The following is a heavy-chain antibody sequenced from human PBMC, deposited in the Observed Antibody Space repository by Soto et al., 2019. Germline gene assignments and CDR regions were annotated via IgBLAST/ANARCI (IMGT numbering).Heavy chain of an antibody. V-gene: IGHV3-21*01. CDR3: ARDTAPTDGPGYYYYGMDV. Sequence: EVQLVESGGGLVKPGGSLRLSCAASGFTFSSYSMNWVRQAPGKGLEWVSSISSSSSYIYYADSVKGRFTISRDNAKNSLYLQMNSLRAEDTAVYYCARDTAPTDGPGYYYYGMDVWGQGTTVTVSS. CDR2: ISSSSSYI. J-gene: IGHJ6*02. D-gene: IGHD4-17*01. CDR1: GFTFSSYS.